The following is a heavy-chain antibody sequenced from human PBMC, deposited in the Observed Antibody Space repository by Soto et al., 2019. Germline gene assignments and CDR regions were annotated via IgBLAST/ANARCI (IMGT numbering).Heavy chain of an antibody. CDR2: IYHTGTT. J-gene: IGHJ6*02. V-gene: IGHV4-4*02. CDR1: GDSVSSNNY. D-gene: IGHD3-10*01. Sequence: QVQLQESGPGLVKPSGTLSLTCAVSGDSVSSNNYWCWVRQPPGKGLEWIGEIYHTGTTNYNPSLKSRVSISVDTSKNQFSLKLTSVTAADTAVYYCTTQGFGGLHGLVDVWGQGTTVTVSS. CDR3: TTQGFGGLHGLVDV.